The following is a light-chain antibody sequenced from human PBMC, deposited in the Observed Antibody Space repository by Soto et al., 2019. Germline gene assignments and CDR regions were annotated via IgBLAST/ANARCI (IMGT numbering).Light chain of an antibody. V-gene: IGKV3-15*01. J-gene: IGKJ2*01. CDR2: NVS. Sequence: EIAMTQSPATLSVSPGQRATLSCRASQNVNSNLAWYQQKPGHAPSLLMYNVSTRATGFPARFSGSGSGTEFTLTISSLQSEGSAIYYCQQYNTLNTFGQGTKLEIK. CDR1: QNVNSN. CDR3: QQYNTLNT.